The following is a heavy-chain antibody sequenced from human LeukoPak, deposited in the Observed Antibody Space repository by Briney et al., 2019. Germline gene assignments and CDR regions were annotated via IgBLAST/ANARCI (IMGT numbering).Heavy chain of an antibody. CDR2: ISGSRNST. J-gene: IGHJ6*03. CDR1: GFTFSNNA. CDR3: ARGGYYYYMDV. V-gene: IGHV3-23*01. Sequence: TGGSLRLSCAASGFTFSNNAMGWVRQAPGKGLEWVSAISGSRNSTYYAESVKGRFIISRDNSKNTLYLQMNSLRAEDTAVYYCARGGYYYYMDVWGKGTTVTISS.